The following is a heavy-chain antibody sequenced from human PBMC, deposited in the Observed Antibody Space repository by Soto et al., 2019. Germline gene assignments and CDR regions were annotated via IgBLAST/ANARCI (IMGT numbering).Heavy chain of an antibody. D-gene: IGHD3-22*01. V-gene: IGHV1-2*02. CDR3: ASFGVVVIRDYFDY. CDR1: GYTFTGYY. Sequence: ASVKVSCKASGYTFTGYYMHWVRHAPGQGLEWMGWIDPNSGGTNYAQKFQGRVTMTRDTSISTAYMELSRLRSDDTAVYYCASFGVVVIRDYFDYWGQGTLVTVSS. J-gene: IGHJ4*02. CDR2: IDPNSGGT.